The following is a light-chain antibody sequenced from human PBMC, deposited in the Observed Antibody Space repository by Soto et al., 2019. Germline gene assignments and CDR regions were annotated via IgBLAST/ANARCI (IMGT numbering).Light chain of an antibody. CDR3: GTWDSSLSAVV. Sequence: QSVLTQPPSVSAAPGQKVTISCSGSSSNIGINYVSWYQQLPGTAPKVLIYDNDKRPSGIPDRFSGSKSGTSATLGITGLQTGDEADYYCGTWDSSLSAVVFGGGTKLTVL. CDR1: SSNIGINY. CDR2: DND. J-gene: IGLJ3*02. V-gene: IGLV1-51*01.